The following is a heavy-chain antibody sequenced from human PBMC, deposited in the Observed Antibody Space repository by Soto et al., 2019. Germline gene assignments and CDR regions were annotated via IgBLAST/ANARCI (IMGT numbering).Heavy chain of an antibody. CDR3: AKDLTYGATPGGALDI. Sequence: GGSLRLSCAASTFTFTGYAMSWVRQAPGKGLEWVSGISSSSDNAYYADSVKGRFTISRDNSKNTLYVQMNSVRAEDTAVYYCAKDLTYGATPGGALDIWGQGTKVTVSS. CDR1: TFTFTGYA. J-gene: IGHJ3*02. CDR2: ISSSSDNA. D-gene: IGHD1-26*01. V-gene: IGHV3-23*01.